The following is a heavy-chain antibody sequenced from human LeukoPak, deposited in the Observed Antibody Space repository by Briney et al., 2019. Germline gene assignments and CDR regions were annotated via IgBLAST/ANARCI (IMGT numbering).Heavy chain of an antibody. Sequence: ASVKVSCKASGYTFTGYYMHWVRQAPGQGLEWMGWINPNSGGTNYAQKFQGRVTMTRDTSISTAYMELSSLRSEDTAVYYCARSLTSRLGAFDIWGQGTMVTVSS. CDR3: ARSLTSRLGAFDI. J-gene: IGHJ3*02. CDR2: INPNSGGT. D-gene: IGHD3-9*01. CDR1: GYTFTGYY. V-gene: IGHV1-2*02.